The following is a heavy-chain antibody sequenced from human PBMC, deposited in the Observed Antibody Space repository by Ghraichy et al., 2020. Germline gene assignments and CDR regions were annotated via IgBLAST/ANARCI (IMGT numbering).Heavy chain of an antibody. J-gene: IGHJ6*02. V-gene: IGHV4-4*07. CDR1: GGSISSYY. CDR2: IYTSGST. CDR3: AREGFTIFGVVINYYYGMDV. Sequence: SQTLSLTCTVSGGSISSYYWSWIRQPAGKGLEWIGRIYTSGSTNYNPSLKSRVTMSVDTSKNQFSLKLSSVTAADTAVYYCAREGFTIFGVVINYYYGMDVWGQGTTVTVSS. D-gene: IGHD3-3*01.